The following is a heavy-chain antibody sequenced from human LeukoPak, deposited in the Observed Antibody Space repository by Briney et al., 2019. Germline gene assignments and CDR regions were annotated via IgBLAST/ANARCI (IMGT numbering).Heavy chain of an antibody. J-gene: IGHJ4*02. CDR1: GFTVSSNY. V-gene: IGHV3-66*02. D-gene: IGHD3-3*01. Sequence: GGSLRLSCAASGFTVSSNYMSWVRQAPGKGLEWVSVIYSGGSTYYADSVKGRFTISRDNSENTLYLQMNSLRAEDTAVYYCARSITIFGVVDYWGQGTLVTVSS. CDR2: IYSGGST. CDR3: ARSITIFGVVDY.